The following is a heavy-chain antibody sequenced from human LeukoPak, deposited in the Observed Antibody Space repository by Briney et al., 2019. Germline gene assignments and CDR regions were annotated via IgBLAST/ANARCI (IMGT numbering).Heavy chain of an antibody. D-gene: IGHD6-13*01. CDR1: GGSFSGYY. V-gene: IGHV4-34*01. CDR3: ARQRQQLVYFDY. J-gene: IGHJ4*02. Sequence: SETLSLTCAVYGGSFSGYYWSWIRQPPGKGLEWIGEINHSGSTNYNPSLESRVTISVDTSKNQFSLKLSSVTAADTAVYYCARQRQQLVYFDYWGQGTLVTVSS. CDR2: INHSGST.